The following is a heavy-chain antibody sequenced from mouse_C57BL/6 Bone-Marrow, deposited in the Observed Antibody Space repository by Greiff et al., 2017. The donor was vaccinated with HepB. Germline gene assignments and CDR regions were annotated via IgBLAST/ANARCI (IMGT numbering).Heavy chain of an antibody. D-gene: IGHD2-3*01. CDR3: TRVDGYWAWFAY. CDR1: GYTFTDYE. Sequence: VQLHQSGAELVRPGASVTLSCKASGYTFTDYEMHWVKQTPVHGLEWIGAIDPETGGTAYNQKFKGKAILTADKSSSTAYMELRSLTSEDSAVYYCTRVDGYWAWFAYWGQGTLVTVSA. CDR2: IDPETGGT. J-gene: IGHJ3*01. V-gene: IGHV1-15*01.